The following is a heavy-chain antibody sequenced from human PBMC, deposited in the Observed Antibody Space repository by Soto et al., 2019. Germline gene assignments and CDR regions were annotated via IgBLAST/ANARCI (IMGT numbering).Heavy chain of an antibody. Sequence: PGGSLRLSCAASGFTFSSYWMTWVRQAPGKGLEWVANIKQDGSEKYYVDSVKGRFNISRDNAKKSMYLQMSSLRAEDTAVYYCARGSSSGYYPYYFDYWGQGTLVTVSS. V-gene: IGHV3-7*01. CDR2: IKQDGSEK. D-gene: IGHD3-22*01. CDR1: GFTFSSYW. J-gene: IGHJ4*02. CDR3: ARGSSSGYYPYYFDY.